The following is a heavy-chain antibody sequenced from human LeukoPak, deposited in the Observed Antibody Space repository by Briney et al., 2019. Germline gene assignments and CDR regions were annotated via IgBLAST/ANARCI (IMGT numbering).Heavy chain of an antibody. CDR1: GGSISSYY. J-gene: IGHJ5*02. CDR2: IYYSGTT. Sequence: PSETLSLTCTVSGGSISSYYWSWIRQPPGKGLGWIGFIYYSGTTQYNPSLKSRVTISVDTSKNHFSLKLSSVTAADTAVYFCARHSTSGWNWFDPWGQGTLVTVSS. D-gene: IGHD6-19*01. CDR3: ARHSTSGWNWFDP. V-gene: IGHV4-59*08.